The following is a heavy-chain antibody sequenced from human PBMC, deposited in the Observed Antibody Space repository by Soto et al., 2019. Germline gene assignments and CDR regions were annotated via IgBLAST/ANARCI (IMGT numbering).Heavy chain of an antibody. J-gene: IGHJ6*03. Sequence: GGSLRLSCAASGFTFSSYAMSWVRQAPGKGLEWVSAISGSGGSTYYADSGKGRFTISRDNSKNTLYLQMNSLRAEDTAVYYCAKGRYDTGYYYYYYYMDVWGKGTTVTVSS. CDR3: AKGRYDTGYYYYYYYMDV. CDR1: GFTFSSYA. CDR2: ISGSGGST. D-gene: IGHD3-9*01. V-gene: IGHV3-23*01.